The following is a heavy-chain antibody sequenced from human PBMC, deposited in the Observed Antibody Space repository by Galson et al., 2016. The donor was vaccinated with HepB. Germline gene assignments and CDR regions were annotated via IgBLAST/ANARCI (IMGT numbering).Heavy chain of an antibody. CDR2: ISGGGGPT. CDR3: AKDAPSGRVVTGTWDS. J-gene: IGHJ4*02. CDR1: GFTFNTYA. D-gene: IGHD2-21*02. Sequence: SLRLSCEASGFTFNTYAMSWVRQAPGTGLEWVSAISGGGGPTYFADSVKGRFTLSRDNSKNTLYLQMNSLRAEDTAVYYCAKDAPSGRVVTGTWDSWGQGTLVTVSS. V-gene: IGHV3-23*01.